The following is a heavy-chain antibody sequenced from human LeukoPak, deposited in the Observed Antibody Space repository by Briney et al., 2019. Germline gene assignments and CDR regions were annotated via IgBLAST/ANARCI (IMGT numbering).Heavy chain of an antibody. J-gene: IGHJ4*02. CDR1: GGSISSGSYY. Sequence: SQTLSLTCTVSGGSISSGSYYWSWIRQPAGKGLEWIGYIYYSGSTNYNPSLKSRVTISVDTSKNQFSLKLSSVTAADTAVYYCAREGGAYYDSSGYGYYFDYWGQGTLVTVSS. CDR2: IYYSGST. D-gene: IGHD3-22*01. CDR3: AREGGAYYDSSGYGYYFDY. V-gene: IGHV4-61*10.